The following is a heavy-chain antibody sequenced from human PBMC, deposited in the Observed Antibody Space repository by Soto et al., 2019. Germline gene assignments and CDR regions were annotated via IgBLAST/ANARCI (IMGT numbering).Heavy chain of an antibody. Sequence: SETLSLTCSVSGGSVSNKTYYWSWIRQPPGKGLEWIGYVYYSGTTNYNPSLKSRVTISVDLSKNQFSLRLSSVTTADTALYYCARTTAVPNTLRSRYFFDYWGQGTLVTVSS. CDR2: VYYSGTT. J-gene: IGHJ4*02. D-gene: IGHD4-17*01. CDR3: ARTTAVPNTLRSRYFFDY. V-gene: IGHV4-61*01. CDR1: GGSVSNKTYY.